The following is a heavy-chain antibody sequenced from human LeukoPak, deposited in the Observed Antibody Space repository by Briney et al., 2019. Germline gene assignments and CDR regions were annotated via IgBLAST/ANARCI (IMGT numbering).Heavy chain of an antibody. Sequence: GGSLRLSCAASGFTFSSYAMSWVRQAPGKGLEWVSAISGSGGSTYYADSVKGRFTISRDNSKNTLYLQMSSLRAEDTAVHYCAKAIHSSSSGVVDYWGQGTLVTVSS. CDR2: ISGSGGST. V-gene: IGHV3-23*01. CDR1: GFTFSSYA. J-gene: IGHJ4*02. CDR3: AKAIHSSSSGVVDY. D-gene: IGHD6-6*01.